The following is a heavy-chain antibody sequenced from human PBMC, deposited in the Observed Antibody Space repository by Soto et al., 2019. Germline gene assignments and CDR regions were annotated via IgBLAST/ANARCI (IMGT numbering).Heavy chain of an antibody. V-gene: IGHV3-15*07. D-gene: IGHD6-19*01. CDR2: IKSKTDGGTT. Sequence: GGSLRLSCAASGFTFSNALMNWVRQAPGKGLEWVGRIKSKTDGGTTDYAAPVKGRFTISRDDSKNTLYLQMNSLKTEDTAVYYCTTDLYSSGWYGGMDVWGQGTTVTVSS. CDR3: TTDLYSSGWYGGMDV. J-gene: IGHJ6*02. CDR1: GFTFSNAL.